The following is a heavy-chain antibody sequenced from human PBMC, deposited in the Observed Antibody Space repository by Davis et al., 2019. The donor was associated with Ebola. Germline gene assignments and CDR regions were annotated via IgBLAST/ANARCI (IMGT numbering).Heavy chain of an antibody. Sequence: GESLKISCAASGFTFSSYGMHWVRQAPGEGLEWVAVIWYDGSNKYYADSVKGRFTISRDNAKNSLYLQMNSLRAEDTAVYYCARGGAAAGLVFDYWGQGTLVTVSS. V-gene: IGHV3-33*01. D-gene: IGHD6-13*01. CDR2: IWYDGSNK. CDR1: GFTFSSYG. J-gene: IGHJ4*02. CDR3: ARGGAAAGLVFDY.